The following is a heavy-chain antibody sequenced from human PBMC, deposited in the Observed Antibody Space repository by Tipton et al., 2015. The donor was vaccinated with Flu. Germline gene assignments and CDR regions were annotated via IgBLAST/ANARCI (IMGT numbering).Heavy chain of an antibody. V-gene: IGHV4-39*07. CDR2: IYYSGTT. CDR1: GGSISTTIYY. D-gene: IGHD1-1*01. CDR3: ARDLWNDRRAYYYYGVDV. Sequence: TLSLTCTVSGGSISTTIYYLGWVRQPPGKGLEWIGSIYYSGTTYYNPSLKSRVTISIDASKNQFSLDLTSLTAADTAVYYCARDLWNDRRAYYYYGVDVWGQGTTVTVPS. J-gene: IGHJ6*02.